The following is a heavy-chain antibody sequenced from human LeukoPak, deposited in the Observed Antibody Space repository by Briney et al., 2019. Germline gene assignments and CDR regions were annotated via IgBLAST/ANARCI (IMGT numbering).Heavy chain of an antibody. J-gene: IGHJ6*03. V-gene: IGHV3-21*01. CDR2: ISSSSSYI. Sequence: PGGSLRLSCAASGFTFSSYSMNWVRQAPGKGLEWVSSISSSSSYIYYADSVKGRFTISRDNAKNSLYLQMNSLRAEDTAVYYCARAPGDYGDFLYYYYMDVWGKGTTVTVSS. CDR3: ARAPGDYGDFLYYYYMDV. D-gene: IGHD4-17*01. CDR1: GFTFSSYS.